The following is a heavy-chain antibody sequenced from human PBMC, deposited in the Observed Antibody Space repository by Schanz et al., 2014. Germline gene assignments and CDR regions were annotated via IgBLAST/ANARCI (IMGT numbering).Heavy chain of an antibody. V-gene: IGHV3-48*01. CDR1: GITFSGYS. Sequence: EVPLVESGGGLAQPGGSLRLSCAASGITFSGYSMNWVRQAPGKGLEWVSYISGSSSTKYYTDSVKGRFTISRDNGKKSLYLQMNSLRAEDTAVYYYASGGYCTNGVCNGGRNWFDPWGQGTLVTVSS. CDR3: ASGGYCTNGVCNGGRNWFDP. D-gene: IGHD2-8*01. J-gene: IGHJ5*02. CDR2: ISGSSSTK.